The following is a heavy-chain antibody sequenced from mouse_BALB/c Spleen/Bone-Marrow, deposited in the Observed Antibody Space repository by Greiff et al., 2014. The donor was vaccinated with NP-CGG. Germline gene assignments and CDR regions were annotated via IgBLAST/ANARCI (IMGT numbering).Heavy chain of an antibody. D-gene: IGHD1-2*01. J-gene: IGHJ4*01. Sequence: VQLQQSGPGLVAPSQSLSITSTVSGFSLTNYGVHWVRQPPGKGLEWLGVIWADGSTNYNSALMSRLSISKDNSKSQVFFKMNSLQTDDTAMYYCARITTATGAMDYWGQGTSVTVSS. V-gene: IGHV2-9*02. CDR3: ARITTATGAMDY. CDR1: GFSLTNYG. CDR2: IWADGST.